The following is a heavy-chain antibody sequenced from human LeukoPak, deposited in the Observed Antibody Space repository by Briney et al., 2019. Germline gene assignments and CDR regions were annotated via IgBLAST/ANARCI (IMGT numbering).Heavy chain of an antibody. CDR1: GLTFSSFG. V-gene: IGHV3-30*03. D-gene: IGHD4-17*01. J-gene: IGHJ4*02. CDR2: ISYDGSNK. Sequence: GGSLRLSCAVSGLTFSSFGMHWVRQAPGKGLEWVALISYDGSNKYYADSVKGRFTISRDNSKNTLYLQMNSLRAEDTAVYYCARETGSAVGSTDFDYWGQGTLVTVSS. CDR3: ARETGSAVGSTDFDY.